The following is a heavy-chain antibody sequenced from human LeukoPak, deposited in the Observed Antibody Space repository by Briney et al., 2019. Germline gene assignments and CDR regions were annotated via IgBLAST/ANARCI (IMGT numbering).Heavy chain of an antibody. J-gene: IGHJ4*02. CDR1: GFTFSSYS. V-gene: IGHV3-23*01. D-gene: IGHD4-17*01. CDR3: AKDRLRQQSFADY. CDR2: ISGSGGST. Sequence: GGSLRLSCAASGFTFSSYSMNWVRQAPGKGLEWVSAISGSGGSTYYADSVKGRFTISRDNSKNTLYLQMNSLRAEDTAVYYCAKDRLRQQSFADYWGQGTLVTVSS.